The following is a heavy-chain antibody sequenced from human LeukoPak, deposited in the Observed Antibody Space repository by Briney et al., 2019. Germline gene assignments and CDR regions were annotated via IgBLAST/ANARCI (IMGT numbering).Heavy chain of an antibody. Sequence: ASETLSLTCTVSGGSISSGGYYWRWIRQHPGKGLEWIGYIYYSGSTYYNPSLKSRVTISVDTSKNQFSLKLSSVTAADTAVYYCARLNYGQLVPFDYWGQGTLVTVSS. J-gene: IGHJ4*02. V-gene: IGHV4-31*03. CDR1: GGSISSGGYY. CDR3: ARLNYGQLVPFDY. CDR2: IYYSGST. D-gene: IGHD6-13*01.